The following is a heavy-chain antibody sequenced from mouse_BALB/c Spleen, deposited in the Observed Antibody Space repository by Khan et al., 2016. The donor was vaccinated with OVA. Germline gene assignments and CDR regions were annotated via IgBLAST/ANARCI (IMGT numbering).Heavy chain of an antibody. D-gene: IGHD2-10*01. V-gene: IGHV9-3-1*01. J-gene: IGHJ4*01. CDR1: GYTFTNYG. CDR2: INTYTGEP. CDR3: ARPPYFSYTLDY. Sequence: QIQLVQSGPELKKPGETVKISCKASGYTFTNYGMNWVKQSPGKALKWMGWINTYTGEPTYADDFKGRFAFSLETSASTAYLQINNLKNEDTATYLCARPPYFSYTLDYWGQGTSVTVSS.